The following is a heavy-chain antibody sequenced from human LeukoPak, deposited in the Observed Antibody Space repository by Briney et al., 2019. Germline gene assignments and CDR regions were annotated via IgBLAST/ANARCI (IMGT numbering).Heavy chain of an antibody. Sequence: SETLSLTCTVSGGSISSYYWSWIRQPPGKGLEWIGYIYYSGSTNYNPSLKSRVTISVDTSKNQFSLKLSPVTAADTAVYYCARREYYYDSSGYYRDNWFDPWGQGTLVTVSS. CDR3: ARREYYYDSSGYYRDNWFDP. V-gene: IGHV4-59*01. CDR1: GGSISSYY. CDR2: IYYSGST. D-gene: IGHD3-22*01. J-gene: IGHJ5*02.